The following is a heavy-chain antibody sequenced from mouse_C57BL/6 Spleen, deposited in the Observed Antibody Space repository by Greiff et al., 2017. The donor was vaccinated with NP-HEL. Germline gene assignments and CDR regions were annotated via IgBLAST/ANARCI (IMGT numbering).Heavy chain of an antibody. CDR1: GYTFTSYW. CDR3: ARTAQAYFDY. V-gene: IGHV1-52*01. D-gene: IGHD3-2*02. CDR2: IDPSDSET. Sequence: VQLQQPGAELVRPGSSVKLSCKASGYTFTSYWMHWVKQRPIQGLEWIGNIDPSDSETNYNQKFKDKATLTVDKSSSTAYMQLSSLTSEDSAVYYCARTAQAYFDYWGQGTTLTVSS. J-gene: IGHJ2*01.